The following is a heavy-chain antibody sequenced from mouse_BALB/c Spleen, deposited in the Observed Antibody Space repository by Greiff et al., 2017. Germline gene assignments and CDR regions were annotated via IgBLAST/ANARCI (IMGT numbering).Heavy chain of an antibody. D-gene: IGHD2-2*01. CDR2: IWAGGST. J-gene: IGHJ3*01. Sequence: VQLQQSGPGLVAPSQSLSITCTVSGFSLTSYGVHWVRQPPGKGLEWLGVIWAGGSTNYNSALMSRLSISKDNSKSQVFLKMNSLQTDDTAMYYCARGRDYGYPEGWFAYWGQGTLVTVSA. V-gene: IGHV2-9*02. CDR1: GFSLTSYG. CDR3: ARGRDYGYPEGWFAY.